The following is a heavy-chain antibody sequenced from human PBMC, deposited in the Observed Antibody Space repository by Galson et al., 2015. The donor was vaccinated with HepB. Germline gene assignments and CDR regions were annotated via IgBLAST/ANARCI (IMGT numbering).Heavy chain of an antibody. J-gene: IGHJ6*02. V-gene: IGHV1-69*05. CDR2: IIPIFGTA. CDR1: GGTFSSYA. D-gene: IGHD3-9*01. Sequence: SVKVSCKASGGTFSSYAISWVRQAPGQGLEWMGGIIPIFGTANYAQKLQGRVTMTTDTSTSTAYMELRSLRSDDTAVYYCARGPQEGYFDGMDVWGQGTTVTVSS. CDR3: ARGPQEGYFDGMDV.